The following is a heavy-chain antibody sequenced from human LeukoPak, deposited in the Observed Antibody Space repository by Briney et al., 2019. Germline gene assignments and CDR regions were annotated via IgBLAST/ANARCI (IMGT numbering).Heavy chain of an antibody. V-gene: IGHV3-30-3*01. J-gene: IGHJ4*02. CDR3: ARDNREQQLEPPTFDY. D-gene: IGHD6-13*01. Sequence: PGGSLRLSCAASGFTFSSYAMHWVRQAPGKGLEWVAVISYDGSNKYYADSVKGRFTISRDNSKNTLYLQMNSLRAEDTAVYYCARDNREQQLEPPTFDYWGQGTLVTVSS. CDR1: GFTFSSYA. CDR2: ISYDGSNK.